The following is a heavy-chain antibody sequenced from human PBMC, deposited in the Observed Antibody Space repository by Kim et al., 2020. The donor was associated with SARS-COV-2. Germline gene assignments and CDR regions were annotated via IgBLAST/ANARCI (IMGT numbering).Heavy chain of an antibody. Sequence: SETLSLTCTVSGGSISSYNWCWIRHPAGEGREWIGGIYTSGSTNYNPPPHSRVTMSVETTNNHQFSQQRSAAAAATAAEYCAGSGPSEDYGFAPCCHHTPSLQSRSTQPEDTAIHQVDLALSCGPAGDSPVYCCGSAGYHYGFRWEHWGQGPRVTVSS. CDR1: GGSISSYN. CDR2: IYTSGST. V-gene: IGHV4-4*07. CDR3: AGSGPSEDYGFAPCCHHTPSLQSRSTQPEDTAIHQVDLALSCGPAGDSPVYCCGSAGYHYGFRWEH. J-gene: IGHJ4*02. D-gene: IGHD3-10*01.